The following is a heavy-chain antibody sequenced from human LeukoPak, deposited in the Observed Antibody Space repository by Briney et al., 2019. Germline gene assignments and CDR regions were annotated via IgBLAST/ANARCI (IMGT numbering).Heavy chain of an antibody. CDR2: IYYSGST. CDR3: AREGYGLNSYYYVDV. V-gene: IGHV4-59*11. Sequence: SETLSLTCTVSGGSISSHYWSWIRQPPGKGLEWIGYIYYSGSTSYNPSLKSRVTISVDTSKNQFSLKLTSVTAADTAVYYCAREGYGLNSYYYVDVWGKGNTVTVSS. CDR1: GGSISSHY. D-gene: IGHD4-17*01. J-gene: IGHJ6*03.